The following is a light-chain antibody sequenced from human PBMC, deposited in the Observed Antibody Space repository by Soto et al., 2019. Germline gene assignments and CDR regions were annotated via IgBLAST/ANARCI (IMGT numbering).Light chain of an antibody. Sequence: EIVLTQSPATLSLSPGERATLSCRASQSVSSYLAWYQQKPGQAPRLLIYDASNRATGIPARFSGSGSGTEFTLAISSLEPEDVAVYYGQQRSNWPPLTFGQGTKVEIK. CDR3: QQRSNWPPLT. J-gene: IGKJ1*01. CDR1: QSVSSY. CDR2: DAS. V-gene: IGKV3-11*01.